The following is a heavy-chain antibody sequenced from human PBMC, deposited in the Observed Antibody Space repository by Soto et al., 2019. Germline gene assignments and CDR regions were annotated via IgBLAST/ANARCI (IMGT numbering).Heavy chain of an antibody. D-gene: IGHD2-21*01. CDR1: GFTFSSYG. Sequence: PGGSLRLSCAASGFTFSSYGMHWVRQAPGKGLEWVAVIWYDGSNKYYADSVKGRFTISRDNSKNTLYLQMNSLRAEDTAVYYCARDAVEMAILNWFDPWGQGTLVTVSS. CDR2: IWYDGSNK. J-gene: IGHJ5*02. CDR3: ARDAVEMAILNWFDP. V-gene: IGHV3-33*01.